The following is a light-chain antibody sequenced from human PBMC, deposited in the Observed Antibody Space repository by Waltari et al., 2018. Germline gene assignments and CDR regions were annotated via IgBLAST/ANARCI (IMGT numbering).Light chain of an antibody. CDR2: NVN. V-gene: IGLV2-14*01. Sequence: QSALTQPASVSGSPGQSITISCTGTSNDFGDYDYVSWYQQHPGKAPKLVIFNVNKRPAGLSNRFSGSKSGNTASLTISGLQAEDEADYYCSSYTSSGTLVFGGGTKLTVL. J-gene: IGLJ2*01. CDR3: SSYTSSGTLV. CDR1: SNDFGDYDY.